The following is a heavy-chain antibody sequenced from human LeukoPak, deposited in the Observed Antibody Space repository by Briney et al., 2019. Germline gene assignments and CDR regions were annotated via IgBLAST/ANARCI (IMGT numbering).Heavy chain of an antibody. V-gene: IGHV3-33*01. Sequence: PGGSLRLSCAASGFTFSSYGMHWVRQAPGKGLEWVAVIWYDGSNKYYADSVKGRFTISRDNSKNKLYLQMNSLRDEDTAVYYCARGGHYYDSSGYYWTFDCWGQGTLVTVSS. J-gene: IGHJ4*02. CDR2: IWYDGSNK. D-gene: IGHD3-22*01. CDR3: ARGGHYYDSSGYYWTFDC. CDR1: GFTFSSYG.